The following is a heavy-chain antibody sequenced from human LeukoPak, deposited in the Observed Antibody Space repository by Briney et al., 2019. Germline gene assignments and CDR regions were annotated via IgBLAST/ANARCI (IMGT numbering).Heavy chain of an antibody. Sequence: GGSLRLSCAASGFTFSSYTMHWVRHAPGKGLVWVSRIGSDGSTTTYADSVKGRFTISRDNAENSLYLQMNSLRAEDTAVYYCAKASGGWGQGTLVTVSS. J-gene: IGHJ4*02. CDR1: GFTFSSYT. CDR2: IGSDGSTT. CDR3: AKASGG. D-gene: IGHD3-10*01. V-gene: IGHV3-74*01.